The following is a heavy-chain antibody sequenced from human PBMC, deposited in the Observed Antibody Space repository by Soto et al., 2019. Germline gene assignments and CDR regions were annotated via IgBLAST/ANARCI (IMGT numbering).Heavy chain of an antibody. CDR2: IIPIFGTA. D-gene: IGHD6-13*01. V-gene: IGHV1-69*13. CDR3: ARGKAAAAPYYYYYGMEV. CDR1: GGTFSSYA. Sequence: SVKISCKASGGTFSSYAISWVRQAPGQGLEWMGGIIPIFGTANYAQKFQGRVTITADESTSTAYMELRSLRSEDTAVYYCARGKAAAAPYYYYYGMEVWGEGTKVTVSS. J-gene: IGHJ6*02.